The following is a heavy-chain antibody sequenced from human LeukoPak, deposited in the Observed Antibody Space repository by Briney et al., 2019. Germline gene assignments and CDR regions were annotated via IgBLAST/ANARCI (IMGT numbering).Heavy chain of an antibody. Sequence: GGCLRLSCAASGVTFSSYATSWVRQAPGKGLGWVSGSGGRCGSTYDADPLKSPITISRDTSKITLYLQMTRLRAEDTAVYYCAKGDYDSSGYFFDYWGQGTLVTVSS. V-gene: IGHV3-23*01. CDR2: SGGRCGST. CDR3: AKGDYDSSGYFFDY. CDR1: GVTFSSYA. D-gene: IGHD3-22*01. J-gene: IGHJ4*02.